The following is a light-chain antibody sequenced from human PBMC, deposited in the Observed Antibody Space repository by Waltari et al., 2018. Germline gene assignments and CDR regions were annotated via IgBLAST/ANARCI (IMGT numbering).Light chain of an antibody. V-gene: IGLV7-46*01. J-gene: IGLJ3*02. CDR1: TGAVTSGHY. Sequence: QAVVTQEPSLTVSPGGTVTLTCGSSTGAVTSGHYPYWFQQKPGQAPRTLIYDTSNKHSWTPARFPGSLLGGKAALTLSGAQPEDEAGYYCLLSYSGARQVFGGGTKLTVL. CDR3: LLSYSGARQV. CDR2: DTS.